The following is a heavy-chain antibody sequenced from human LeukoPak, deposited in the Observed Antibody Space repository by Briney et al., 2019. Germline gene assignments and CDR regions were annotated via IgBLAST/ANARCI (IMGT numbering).Heavy chain of an antibody. J-gene: IGHJ5*02. V-gene: IGHV1-69*13. D-gene: IGHD3-10*01. Sequence: SVKVSCKASERTFSSYAISWVRQAPGQGLEWMGGIIPIFGTANYAQKFQGRVTITADESTSTAYMELSSLRSEDTAVYYCASLVRGVIEWFDPWGQGTLVTVSS. CDR3: ASLVRGVIEWFDP. CDR2: IIPIFGTA. CDR1: ERTFSSYA.